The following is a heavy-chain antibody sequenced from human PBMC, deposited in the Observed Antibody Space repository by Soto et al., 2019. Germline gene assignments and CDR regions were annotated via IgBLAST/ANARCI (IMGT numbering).Heavy chain of an antibody. CDR3: KRDIGSYVSGEGY. V-gene: IGHV4-4*07. D-gene: IGHD7-27*01. J-gene: IGHJ4*02. Sequence: SETLSLNSSVSGRSINSYWWSWIRQPAAKALEWIGRVYSSGTTDYNPSLNREATRSVEPSKNQFSLKLSSVTAAHTAVYDCKRDIGSYVSGEGYWCQGIQVAVSS. CDR2: VYSSGTT. CDR1: GRSINSYW.